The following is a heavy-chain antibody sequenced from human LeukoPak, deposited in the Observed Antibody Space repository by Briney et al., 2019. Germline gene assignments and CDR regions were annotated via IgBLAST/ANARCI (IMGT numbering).Heavy chain of an antibody. D-gene: IGHD3-22*01. V-gene: IGHV3-48*01. Sequence: GGSLRLSCAASGFTFSSYSMNWVRQAPGKGLEWVSYISSSSSTIYYADSVKGRFTISRDNAKNSLYLQMNSLRAEDTAVYYCARLEAMIVVVIEVRAFDIWGQGTMVTVSS. CDR1: GFTFSSYS. CDR2: ISSSSSTI. CDR3: ARLEAMIVVVIEVRAFDI. J-gene: IGHJ3*02.